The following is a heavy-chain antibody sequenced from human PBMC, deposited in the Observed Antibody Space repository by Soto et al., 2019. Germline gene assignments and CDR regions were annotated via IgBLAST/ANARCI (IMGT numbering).Heavy chain of an antibody. J-gene: IGHJ6*02. CDR3: ARQGITIFAVFIMHQGIDV. CDR2: IYPGDSDT. Sequence: GESLKISFKGSGYSFTSYLICWVRQMPVKGLEWMGIIYPGDSDTRYSPSFQGQVTISADKSISTAYLQWSRLKASDTAMYYCARQGITIFAVFIMHQGIDVFGRGNTVTFSS. D-gene: IGHD3-3*01. CDR1: GYSFTSYL. V-gene: IGHV5-51*01.